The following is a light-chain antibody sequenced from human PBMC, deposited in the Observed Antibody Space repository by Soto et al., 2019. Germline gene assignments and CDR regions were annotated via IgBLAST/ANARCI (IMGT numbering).Light chain of an antibody. CDR1: SSDVGGYNY. CDR3: SSYAGTNNLV. V-gene: IGLV2-8*01. Sequence: QSVLTQPPSASGSPGQSVTISCTGTSSDVGGYNYVSWYQHHPGKVPKLMIYEVSKRPSGVSDRFSGSKSGNTASLTVSGLQAEDEADYYCSSYAGTNNLVFGGGTKLTVL. CDR2: EVS. J-gene: IGLJ2*01.